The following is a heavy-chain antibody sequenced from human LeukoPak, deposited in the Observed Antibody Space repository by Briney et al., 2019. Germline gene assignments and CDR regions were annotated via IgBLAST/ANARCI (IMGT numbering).Heavy chain of an antibody. CDR2: IASDGSHT. CDR3: ARERQDTVIHSGAFDI. Sequence: GGSLRLSCAASGFTFSHYFMHWVRQAPGKGREWVADIASDGSHTFYVESVKGRFTISRDNSKNTLYLQMNSLGPEGTAVYFCARERQDTVIHSGAFDIWGQGTMVTVSS. J-gene: IGHJ3*02. CDR1: GFTFSHYF. D-gene: IGHD2-21*02. V-gene: IGHV3-30-3*01.